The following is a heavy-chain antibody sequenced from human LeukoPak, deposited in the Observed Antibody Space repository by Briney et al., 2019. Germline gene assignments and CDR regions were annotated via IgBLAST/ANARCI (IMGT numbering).Heavy chain of an antibody. V-gene: IGHV4-38-2*01. D-gene: IGHD6-6*01. CDR1: GYSISSGYY. Sequence: SETLSLTCAVSGYSISSGYYWGWIRQPPGKGLEWIGCIYHSGSTYYNPSHKSRVTISVDTSKNQFSLKLSSVTAADTAVYHCARMTEYSSSADAFDIWGQGTMVTVSS. J-gene: IGHJ3*02. CDR3: ARMTEYSSSADAFDI. CDR2: IYHSGST.